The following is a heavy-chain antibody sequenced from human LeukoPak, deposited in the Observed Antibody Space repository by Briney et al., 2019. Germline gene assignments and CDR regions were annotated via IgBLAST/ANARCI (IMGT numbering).Heavy chain of an antibody. J-gene: IGHJ5*02. D-gene: IGHD3-22*01. CDR3: ARLLRREGYYYDSSGYYSARSEP. V-gene: IGHV4-59*12. CDR2: IYYSGST. CDR1: GGSISSYY. Sequence: SETLSLTCTVSGGSISSYYWSWIRQPPGKGLEWIGYIYYSGSTNYNPSLKSRVTISVDTSKNQFSLKLSSVTAADTAVYYCARLLRREGYYYDSSGYYSARSEPWGQGTLVTVSS.